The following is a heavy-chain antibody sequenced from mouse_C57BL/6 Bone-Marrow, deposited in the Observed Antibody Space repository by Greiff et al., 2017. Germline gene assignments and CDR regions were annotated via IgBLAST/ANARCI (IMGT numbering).Heavy chain of an antibody. V-gene: IGHV2-9*01. CDR2: IWGGGST. CDR3: AKHLYDYDGGYAMDY. D-gene: IGHD2-4*01. CDR1: GFSLTSYG. Sequence: VKLMQSGPGLVAPSPSLSITCTVSGFSLTSYGVDWVRQPPGKGLEWLGVIWGGGSTNYNSAPMSRLSISKDNSKSQVFLKMNSLQTDDTAMYYCAKHLYDYDGGYAMDYWGQGTSVTVSS. J-gene: IGHJ4*01.